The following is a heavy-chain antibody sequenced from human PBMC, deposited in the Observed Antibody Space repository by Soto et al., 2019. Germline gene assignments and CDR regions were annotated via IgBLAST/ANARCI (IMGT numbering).Heavy chain of an antibody. D-gene: IGHD3-3*01. V-gene: IGHV1-18*04. Sequence: GASVKVSCKASGYTFTSYGISWVRQAPGQGLEWMGWISAYNGNTNYAQKLQGRVTMTTDTSTSTAYMELRSLRSDDTAVYYCAREWYDFWSGYYTDYWGQGTLVTVSS. CDR2: ISAYNGNT. J-gene: IGHJ4*02. CDR1: GYTFTSYG. CDR3: AREWYDFWSGYYTDY.